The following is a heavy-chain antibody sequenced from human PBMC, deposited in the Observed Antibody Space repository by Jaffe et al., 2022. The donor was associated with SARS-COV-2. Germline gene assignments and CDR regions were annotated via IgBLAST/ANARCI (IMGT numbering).Heavy chain of an antibody. Sequence: HVQLQESGPGLVRPSETLSLTCGISGDSISEDNWWSWVRQPPGKGLEWIGEIFHSGSTHYNPTLESRVSMSVDKSRDQFSLRLNSVTAADTAVYYCAREIFLGCGSYKYWGQGILITVSA. CDR3: AREIFLGCGSYKY. V-gene: IGHV4-4*02. CDR2: IFHSGST. D-gene: IGHD1-26*01. CDR1: GDSISEDNW. J-gene: IGHJ4*02.